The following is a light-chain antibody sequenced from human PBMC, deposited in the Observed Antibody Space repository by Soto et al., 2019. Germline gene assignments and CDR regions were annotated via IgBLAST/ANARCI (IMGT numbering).Light chain of an antibody. CDR1: SSDVGAYNY. CDR2: EVT. J-gene: IGLJ1*01. Sequence: QCELTQPPSASGSPGQAVTISYSETSSDVGAYNYVSWYQQHPGKAPKLIIYEVTYRPSGVSARFSGSKSGNTASLTVSGLQAEDEADYYCSTKRSSDTLYVFGTGTKV. V-gene: IGLV2-14*01. CDR3: STKRSSDTLYV.